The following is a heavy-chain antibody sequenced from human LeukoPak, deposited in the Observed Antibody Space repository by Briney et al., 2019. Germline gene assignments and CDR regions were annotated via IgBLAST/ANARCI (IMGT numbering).Heavy chain of an antibody. CDR3: APAAYNWNYYIDY. CDR1: GFTFSSYW. V-gene: IGHV3-7*01. Sequence: GGSLRLSCAASGFTFSSYWMSWVRQAPGKGLEWVANINQDGSEKHYVDSVKGRFTISRDNAKDSLYLQMNSLRAEDTAVYYCAPAAYNWNYYIDYWGQGTLVSVSS. D-gene: IGHD1-7*01. CDR2: INQDGSEK. J-gene: IGHJ4*02.